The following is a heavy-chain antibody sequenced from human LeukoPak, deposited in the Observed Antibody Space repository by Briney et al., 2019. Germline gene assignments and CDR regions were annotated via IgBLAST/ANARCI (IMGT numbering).Heavy chain of an antibody. J-gene: IGHJ6*02. CDR2: IYPGDSDA. D-gene: IGHD6-19*01. Sequence: TGESLKISCRGSGYSFTNYWIGWVRQMPGKGLEWMGIIYPGDSDARYSPSFQGQVTISADKSISTAYPQWSSLKASDTAMYYCARQSVAVNYYYGMDVWGQGTTVTVSS. V-gene: IGHV5-51*01. CDR3: ARQSVAVNYYYGMDV. CDR1: GYSFTNYW.